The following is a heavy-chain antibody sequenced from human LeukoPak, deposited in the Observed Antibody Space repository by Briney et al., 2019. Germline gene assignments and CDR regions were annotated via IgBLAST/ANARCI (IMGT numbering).Heavy chain of an antibody. D-gene: IGHD2-21*02. Sequence: GGSLRLSCAASGFTFSSCGMHWVRQAPGKGLEWVAFIRYDGSNKYYTDSMKGRFTISRDNSKSTLYLQMNSLRAEDTAVYYCAKDGVTQDYFYYMDVWGKGTTVTVSS. CDR2: IRYDGSNK. J-gene: IGHJ6*03. V-gene: IGHV3-30*02. CDR1: GFTFSSCG. CDR3: AKDGVTQDYFYYMDV.